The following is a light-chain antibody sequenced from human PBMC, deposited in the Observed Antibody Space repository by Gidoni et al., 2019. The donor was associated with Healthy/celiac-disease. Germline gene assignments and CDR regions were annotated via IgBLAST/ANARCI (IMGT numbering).Light chain of an antibody. CDR1: QSISSY. J-gene: IGKJ1*01. Sequence: DIQMPQSPSSLSASVGDRVTITCRASQSISSYLNWYQQKPGKAPKLLIYAASSLQSGVPSRFSCSGSGTDFTLTISSLQPEDFATYYCQQSYSTPWTFGQGTKVESK. CDR3: QQSYSTPWT. CDR2: AAS. V-gene: IGKV1-39*01.